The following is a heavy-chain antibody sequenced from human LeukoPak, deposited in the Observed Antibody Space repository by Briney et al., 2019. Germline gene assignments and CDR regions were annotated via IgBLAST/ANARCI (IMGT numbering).Heavy chain of an antibody. V-gene: IGHV3-7*04. CDR3: ARKAYDSDCFDF. D-gene: IGHD2-21*01. CDR1: GFTFNRHW. CDR2: IKQDGSDQ. J-gene: IGHJ4*02. Sequence: PGGSLRLSCAASGFTFNRHWMTWVRQAPGKGLEWVANIKQDGSDQYYVGSVKGRFTISRDNAKNSLYMQMNNLRDEDTAVYYCARKAYDSDCFDFRGQGTLVTVSS.